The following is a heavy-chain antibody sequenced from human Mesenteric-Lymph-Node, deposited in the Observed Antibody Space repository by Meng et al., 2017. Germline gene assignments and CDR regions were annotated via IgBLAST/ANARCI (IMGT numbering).Heavy chain of an antibody. CDR3: TRQLFSGTVTTS. J-gene: IGHJ4*02. CDR1: GFTFSNYW. Sequence: GGSLRLSCAASGFTFSNYWMHWVRQAPGKGLEWVSNINSDESRTTYADSVKGRFTISRDNSKNTLYLQMNSLRAEDTAVYYCTRQLFSGTVTTSWGQGTLVTVSS. CDR2: INSDESRT. D-gene: IGHD4-17*01. V-gene: IGHV3-74*01.